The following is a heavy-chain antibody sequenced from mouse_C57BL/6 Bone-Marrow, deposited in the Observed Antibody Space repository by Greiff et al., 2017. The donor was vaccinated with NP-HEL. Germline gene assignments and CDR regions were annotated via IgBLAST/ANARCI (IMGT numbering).Heavy chain of an antibody. J-gene: IGHJ4*01. Sequence: EVQLVESGGGLVQPGGSLSLSCAASGFTFTDYYMSWVRQPPGKALEWLGFIRNKANGYTTEYSASVKGRFTISRDNSQSILYLQMNALRAEDSATYYCARSMMVTNYAMDYWGQGTSVTVSS. CDR1: GFTFTDYY. D-gene: IGHD2-3*01. CDR2: IRNKANGYTT. V-gene: IGHV7-3*01. CDR3: ARSMMVTNYAMDY.